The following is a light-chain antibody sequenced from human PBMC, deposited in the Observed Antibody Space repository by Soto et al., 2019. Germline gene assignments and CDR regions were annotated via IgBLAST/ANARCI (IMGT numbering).Light chain of an antibody. CDR1: QSVSSK. V-gene: IGKV3-15*01. CDR3: QQYGSSPLLT. Sequence: IVMTQSPATLSVSPGERATLSCRASQSVSSKLAWYQQKPGQAPRLLIYGASTRATGIPARFSGSGSGTDFTLTISRLEPEDFAVYYCQQYGSSPLLTFGGGTKVDI. CDR2: GAS. J-gene: IGKJ4*01.